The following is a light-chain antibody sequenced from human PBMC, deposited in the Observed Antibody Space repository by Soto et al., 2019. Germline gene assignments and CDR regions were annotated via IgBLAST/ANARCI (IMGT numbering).Light chain of an antibody. Sequence: DIPMTQSPSSLSASVGDRVTITCRASQSISSYLNWYQQKPGKAPKLLMYAASSLQSGVPSRFSGSESGTDFTLTISSLQPEDFATYYCQQSYSTPPYTFGQGTKLEIK. CDR3: QQSYSTPPYT. J-gene: IGKJ2*01. CDR1: QSISSY. V-gene: IGKV1-39*01. CDR2: AAS.